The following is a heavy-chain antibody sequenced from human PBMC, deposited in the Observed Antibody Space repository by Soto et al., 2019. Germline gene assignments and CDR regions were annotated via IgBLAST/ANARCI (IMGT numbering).Heavy chain of an antibody. J-gene: IGHJ5*02. D-gene: IGHD5-18*01. V-gene: IGHV4-61*01. CDR2: IYYSGST. CDR1: GGSVSSGSYY. Sequence: SETLSLTCTVSGGSVSSGSYYWSWIRQPPGKGLEWIGYIYYSGSTNYNPSLKSRVTISVDTSKNQFSLKLSSVTAADTAVYYCARAHPPVKPIQLWLLSWFDPWGQGTLVTVSS. CDR3: ARAHPPVKPIQLWLLSWFDP.